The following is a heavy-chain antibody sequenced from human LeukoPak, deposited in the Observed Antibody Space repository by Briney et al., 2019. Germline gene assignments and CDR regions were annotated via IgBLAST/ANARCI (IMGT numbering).Heavy chain of an antibody. V-gene: IGHV4-39*07. CDR1: GGSISSSSYY. CDR2: IYYSGST. J-gene: IGHJ4*02. CDR3: AREATSGGPDCSSTSCYPYYFDY. D-gene: IGHD2-2*01. Sequence: KPSGTLSLTCTVSGGSISSSSYYWGWIRQPPGKGLEWIGSIYYSGSTYYNPSLKSRVTISVDTSKNQFSLKLSSVTAADTAVYYCAREATSGGPDCSSTSCYPYYFDYWGQGTLVTVSS.